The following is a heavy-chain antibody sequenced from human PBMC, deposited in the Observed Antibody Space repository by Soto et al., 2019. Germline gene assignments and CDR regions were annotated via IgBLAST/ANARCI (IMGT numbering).Heavy chain of an antibody. D-gene: IGHD3-16*01. CDR2: IYYSGST. V-gene: IGHV4-31*03. Sequence: QVQRQESGPGLVKPSQTLSLTCTVSGGSISSGGYYWSWIRQHPWKGLEWIGYIYYSGSTYYNPTLKSRVTTSVDTSKNQSYVKLSSVIAADTAVYYCARGEQHAVVRFDAWCQGTLVTVSS. J-gene: IGHJ5*02. CDR1: GGSISSGGYY. CDR3: ARGEQHAVVRFDA.